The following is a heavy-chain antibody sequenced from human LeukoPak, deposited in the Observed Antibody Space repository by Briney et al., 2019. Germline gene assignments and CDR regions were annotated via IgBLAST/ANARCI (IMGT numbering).Heavy chain of an antibody. CDR2: IIPIFGTA. CDR3: ASDGYSSSWSNYYYYYMDV. Sequence: SVKVSCKASGGTFSSYAISWVRQAPGQGLEWMGGIIPIFGTANYAQKFQGRVTITADKSTSTAYMELSSLRSEDTAVYYCASDGYSSSWSNYYYYYMDVWGKGTTVTVSS. CDR1: GGTFSSYA. J-gene: IGHJ6*03. V-gene: IGHV1-69*06. D-gene: IGHD6-13*01.